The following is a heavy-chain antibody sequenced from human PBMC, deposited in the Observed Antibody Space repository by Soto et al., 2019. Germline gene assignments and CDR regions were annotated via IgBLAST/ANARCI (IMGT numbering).Heavy chain of an antibody. D-gene: IGHD2-2*01. V-gene: IGHV3-7*03. CDR1: GFTFSTYW. CDR3: ERDHLGYWTSTSCYWSEDY. Sequence: EVQLVESGGGLVQPGGSLRLSCSASGFTFSTYWMSWVRQAPGKGLEWVANIKQDGSEKYYVASVKGRFTISRDNAKNALYLQMTGLRAEDKAVYYCERDHLGYWTSTSCYWSEDYGGQGTLVIVSS. J-gene: IGHJ4*02. CDR2: IKQDGSEK.